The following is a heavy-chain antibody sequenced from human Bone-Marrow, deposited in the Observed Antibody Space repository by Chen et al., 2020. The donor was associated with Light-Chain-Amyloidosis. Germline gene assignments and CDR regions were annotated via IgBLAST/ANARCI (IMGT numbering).Heavy chain of an antibody. D-gene: IGHD2-2*01. J-gene: IGHJ4*02. CDR2: ISYDGSNK. Sequence: QVQLVESGGGVGQTGRSLRLSCAASGVTFSSYGMHWVRQAPGKGLEWVAVISYDGSNKYYADSVKGRFTISRDNSKNTLYLQMNSLRAEDTAVYYCAKGFSTDYWGQGTLVTVSS. CDR3: AKGFSTDY. CDR1: GVTFSSYG. V-gene: IGHV3-30*18.